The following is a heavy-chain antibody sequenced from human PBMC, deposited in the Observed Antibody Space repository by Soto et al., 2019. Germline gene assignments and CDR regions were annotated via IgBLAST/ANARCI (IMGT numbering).Heavy chain of an antibody. V-gene: IGHV1-46*01. CDR2: INPSGGST. J-gene: IGHJ4*02. D-gene: IGHD3-9*01. Sequence: ASVKVSCKASGYTFTSYYMHWVRQAPGQGLEWMGIINPSGGSTNYAQKLQGRVTMTTDTSTSTAYMELRSLRSDDTAVYYCARGGAEVTRLADYWGQGTLVTVSS. CDR1: GYTFTSYY. CDR3: ARGGAEVTRLADY.